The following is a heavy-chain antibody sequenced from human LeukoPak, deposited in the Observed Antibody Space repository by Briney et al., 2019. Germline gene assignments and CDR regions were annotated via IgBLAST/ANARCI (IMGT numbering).Heavy chain of an antibody. V-gene: IGHV4-4*09. CDR1: GVSISSYY. D-gene: IGHD3-16*01. J-gene: IGHJ4*02. Sequence: SETLSLTCTVSGVSISSYYWSWIRQPPGKGLEWIGSTYTTGDTTYNTSLRSRVTISVDTSKNKFSLKMSSVTAADTAVYYCARATTVGGVRFDYWGQGTLVTVSS. CDR3: ARATTVGGVRFDY. CDR2: TYTTGDT.